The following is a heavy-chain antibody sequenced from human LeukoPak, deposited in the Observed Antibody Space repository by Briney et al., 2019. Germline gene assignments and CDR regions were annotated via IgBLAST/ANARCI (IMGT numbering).Heavy chain of an antibody. Sequence: GGSLRLSCAASGFTFSSYGMSWVRQAPGKGLEWVSAISGSGGSTYYADSVKGRFTISRDNSKNTLYLQMNSLRAEDTAVYYCARDQNYYDSSGDHYFDYWGQGTLVTVSS. J-gene: IGHJ4*02. CDR2: ISGSGGST. V-gene: IGHV3-23*01. CDR1: GFTFSSYG. CDR3: ARDQNYYDSSGDHYFDY. D-gene: IGHD3-22*01.